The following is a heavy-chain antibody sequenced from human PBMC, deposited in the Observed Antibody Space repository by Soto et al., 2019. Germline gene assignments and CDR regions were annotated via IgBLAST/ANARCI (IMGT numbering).Heavy chain of an antibody. CDR3: ARTPEWGDYGDYGVDY. J-gene: IGHJ4*02. V-gene: IGHV4-31*03. CDR2: IYYSGST. CDR1: GGSISSGGYY. D-gene: IGHD4-17*01. Sequence: QVQLQESGPGLVKPSQTLSLTCTVSGGSISSGGYYWSWIRQHPGKGLEWIGYIYYSGSTYYNPSLKSRVTLSVDTSKNQFSLKLSSVTAADTAVYYCARTPEWGDYGDYGVDYWGQGTLVTVSS.